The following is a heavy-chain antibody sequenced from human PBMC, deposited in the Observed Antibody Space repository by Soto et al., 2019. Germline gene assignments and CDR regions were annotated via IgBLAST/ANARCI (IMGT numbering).Heavy chain of an antibody. V-gene: IGHV1-69*15. CDR1: GGTFYTYT. D-gene: IGHD5-18*01. J-gene: IGHJ4*02. Sequence: QVQLVQSGAEVRKPGSSVQVSCKASGGTFYTYTFSWVRQAPGQGLEWMGSITSIYPTTNYAEKFQGRLTVTADGSTNTAYMDLNSLTSEDTAVYYCARIPRYSFPTSDDLDSWGQGTLVTVSS. CDR3: ARIPRYSFPTSDDLDS. CDR2: ITSIYPTT.